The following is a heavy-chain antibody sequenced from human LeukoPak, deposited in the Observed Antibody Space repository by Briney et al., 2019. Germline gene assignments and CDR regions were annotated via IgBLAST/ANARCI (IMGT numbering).Heavy chain of an antibody. D-gene: IGHD3-3*01. CDR1: GGTFSSYA. V-gene: IGHV1-69*13. CDR2: IIPIFGTT. J-gene: IGHJ5*02. CDR3: ARGVYYDFWSGYSTGWFDP. Sequence: SVKVSCKASGGTFSSYAISWVRQAPGQGLEWMGGIIPIFGTTNYAQKFQGRVTITADESTSTAYMELSSLRSEDTAVYYCARGVYYDFWSGYSTGWFDPWGQGTLVTVSS.